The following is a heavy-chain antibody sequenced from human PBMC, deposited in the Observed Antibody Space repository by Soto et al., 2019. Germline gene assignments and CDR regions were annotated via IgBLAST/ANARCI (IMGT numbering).Heavy chain of an antibody. V-gene: IGHV3-7*01. CDR1: GFTFSSYW. Sequence: EVQLVESGGGLVQPGGSLRLSCAASGFTFSSYWMSWVRQAPGKGLEWVANIKQGGSEKYYVDSVKGRFTISRDNAKNSLDLQMNSLRAEDTAVYYCARFVWFGELSDAFDIWGQGTMVTVSS. D-gene: IGHD3-10*01. J-gene: IGHJ3*02. CDR3: ARFVWFGELSDAFDI. CDR2: IKQGGSEK.